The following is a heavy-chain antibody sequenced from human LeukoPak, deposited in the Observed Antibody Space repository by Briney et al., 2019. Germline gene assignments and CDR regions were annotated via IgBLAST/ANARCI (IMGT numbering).Heavy chain of an antibody. CDR1: GYTFTVYY. V-gene: IGHV1-2*02. D-gene: IGHD7-27*01. CDR3: AKTFNWGWSHFDY. J-gene: IGHJ4*02. CDR2: VNPNSGGT. Sequence: AAVNVSFKASGYTFTVYYMHWERQAPAQGHERKGWVNPNSGGTNYAQKFQGRVTMTRDTSISTAYMELSRLRSDDTAVYYCAKTFNWGWSHFDYWGQGTLVTVSS.